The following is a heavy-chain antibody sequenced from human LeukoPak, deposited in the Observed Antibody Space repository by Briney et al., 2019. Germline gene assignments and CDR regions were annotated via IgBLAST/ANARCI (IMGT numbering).Heavy chain of an antibody. J-gene: IGHJ4*02. CDR2: IRNDGGST. V-gene: IGHV3-64D*08. CDR3: ARDKIVGATNFDY. D-gene: IGHD1-26*01. Sequence: GGSLRLSCSASGFTFSRYFMHWVRQAPGKGLEYVSAIRNDGGSTFYADSVKGRFTISRDNSKNILYLQMSSLRAEDTAVYYCARDKIVGATNFDYWGQGTLVTVSS. CDR1: GFTFSRYF.